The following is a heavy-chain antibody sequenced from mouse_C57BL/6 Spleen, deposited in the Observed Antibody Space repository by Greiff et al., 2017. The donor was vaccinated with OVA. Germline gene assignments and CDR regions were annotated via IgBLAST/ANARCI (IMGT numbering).Heavy chain of an antibody. Sequence: EVKLMESEGGLVQPGSSMKLSCTASGFTFSDYYMAWVRQVPEKGLEWVANINYDGSSTYYLDSLKSRFIISRDNAKNILYLQMSSLKSENTSTYYCARDAPIYYNYDGAMDDWGKGTSVTVSS. CDR2: INYDGSST. CDR3: ARDAPIYYNYDGAMDD. D-gene: IGHD2-4*01. J-gene: IGHJ4*01. CDR1: GFTFSDYY. V-gene: IGHV5-16*01.